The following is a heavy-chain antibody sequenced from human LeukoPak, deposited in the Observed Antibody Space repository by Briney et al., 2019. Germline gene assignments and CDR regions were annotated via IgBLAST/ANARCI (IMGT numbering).Heavy chain of an antibody. CDR1: GFTFSAYW. D-gene: IGHD5-24*01. CDR2: TDTEGTST. J-gene: IGHJ4*02. Sequence: GGSLRLSCAASGFTFSAYWMHWVRQAPGQGLVWVSRTDTEGTSTHYADSVKGRFAVSRDNAKNTVYLQMNSLRAEDTAVYYCARDSYNNVDYWGQGALVTVSS. CDR3: ARDSYNNVDY. V-gene: IGHV3-74*01.